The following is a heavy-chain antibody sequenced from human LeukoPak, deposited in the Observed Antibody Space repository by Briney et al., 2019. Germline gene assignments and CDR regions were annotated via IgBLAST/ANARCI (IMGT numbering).Heavy chain of an antibody. D-gene: IGHD3-10*01. V-gene: IGHV3-66*01. CDR2: IYSGGDT. J-gene: IGHJ4*02. CDR3: ARVRGGDYYASGGHFDY. CDR1: GFTVGSNY. Sequence: GGSLRLSCAASGFTVGSNYMSWVRQAPGKGLEWVSVIYSGGDTYYADSVKGRFTISIDNSKNTLYLQINSLRAADTAVYYCARVRGGDYYASGGHFDYWGQGNLVTVSS.